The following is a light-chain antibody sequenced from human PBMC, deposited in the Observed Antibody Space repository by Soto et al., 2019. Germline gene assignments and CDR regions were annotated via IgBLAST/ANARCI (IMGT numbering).Light chain of an antibody. J-gene: IGKJ1*01. CDR1: QSVSSY. Sequence: EIVMTQSPATLSVSPGERATLSCRASQSVSSYLAWYQQKPDQAPRLLIYDASNRATGIPARFSGSGSGTDFTLTISSLQSEDFAVYYCLQYNNWWTFGQGTKVDIK. CDR3: LQYNNWWT. V-gene: IGKV3D-15*01. CDR2: DAS.